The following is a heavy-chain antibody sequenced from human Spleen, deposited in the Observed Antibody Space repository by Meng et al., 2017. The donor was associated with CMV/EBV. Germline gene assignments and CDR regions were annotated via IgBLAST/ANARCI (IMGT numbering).Heavy chain of an antibody. D-gene: IGHD1-7*01. J-gene: IGHJ5*02. V-gene: IGHV4-39*07. CDR2: IYYSGST. Sequence: GSLRLSCSVSGGSISSNSFYWGWIRQPPGKGLEWIGSIYYSGSTYYNPSLKSRFTISVDPSKNQFSLKLSSVTAADTAVYYCARRVRITGTTWWFDPWGQGTLVTVSS. CDR3: ARRVRITGTTWWFDP. CDR1: GGSISSNSFY.